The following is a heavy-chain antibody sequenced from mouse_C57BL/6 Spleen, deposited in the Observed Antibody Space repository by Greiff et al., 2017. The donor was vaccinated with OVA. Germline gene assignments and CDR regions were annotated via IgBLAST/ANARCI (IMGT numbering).Heavy chain of an antibody. Sequence: EVKLVESGGGLVKPGGSLKLSCAASGFTFSDYGMHWVRQAPEKGLEWVAYISSGSSTIYYADTVKGRFTISRDNATNTLFLQMTSLRSEDTAMYYCARPTVYYDYDEGGYYAMDYWGQGTSVTVSS. CDR1: GFTFSDYG. CDR3: ARPTVYYDYDEGGYYAMDY. J-gene: IGHJ4*01. CDR2: ISSGSSTI. D-gene: IGHD2-4*01. V-gene: IGHV5-17*01.